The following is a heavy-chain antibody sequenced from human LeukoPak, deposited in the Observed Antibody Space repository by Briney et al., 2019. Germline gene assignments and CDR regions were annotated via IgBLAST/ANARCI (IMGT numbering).Heavy chain of an antibody. CDR2: IRYDGSNK. CDR3: AKDRLAWSFVATPSGENWFDP. D-gene: IGHD3-10*01. J-gene: IGHJ5*02. Sequence: GGSLRLSCAASGFTFSSYGMHWVRQAPGKGLEWVAFIRYDGSNKYYADSVKGRFTISRDNSKNTLYLQMNSLRAEDTAVYYCAKDRLAWSFVATPSGENWFDPWGQGTLVTVSS. CDR1: GFTFSSYG. V-gene: IGHV3-30*02.